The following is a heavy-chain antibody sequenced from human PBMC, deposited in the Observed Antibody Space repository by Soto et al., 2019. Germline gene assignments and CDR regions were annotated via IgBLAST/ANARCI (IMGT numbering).Heavy chain of an antibody. Sequence: GASVKVSCKASGGTFSSYAISWVRQAPGQGLEWMGGIIPIFGTANYAQKFQGRVTITADESTSTAYMELSSLRSEDTAVYYCARGRAGRYSSSWYNWFDPWGQGTLVTVSA. CDR2: IIPIFGTA. J-gene: IGHJ5*02. D-gene: IGHD6-13*01. V-gene: IGHV1-69*13. CDR1: GGTFSSYA. CDR3: ARGRAGRYSSSWYNWFDP.